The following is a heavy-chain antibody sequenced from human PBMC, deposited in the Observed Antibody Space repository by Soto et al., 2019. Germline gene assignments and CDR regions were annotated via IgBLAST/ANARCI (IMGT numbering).Heavy chain of an antibody. CDR3: ASDLRAKWGPGGYYYYYGMDV. V-gene: IGHV1-2*02. J-gene: IGHJ6*04. CDR1: GYTFTAYY. CDR2: INPNSGGT. Sequence: ASVKFPCKASGYTFTAYYRDLVRQAPGQGLDGLGWINPNSGGTNYAQKFQGRVTMTRDTSISPAYMELSRLRSDATAVYYCASDLRAKWGPGGYYYYYGMDVWGKGTTVTSPQ. D-gene: IGHD1-26*01.